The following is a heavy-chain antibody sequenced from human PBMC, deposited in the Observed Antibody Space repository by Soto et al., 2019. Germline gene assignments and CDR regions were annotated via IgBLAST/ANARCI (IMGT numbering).Heavy chain of an antibody. CDR3: ARHTPAISISDH. CDR1: GGSISSSSYY. V-gene: IGHV4-39*01. CDR2: IYYSGST. D-gene: IGHD2-15*01. Sequence: PSETLSLTCAVSGGSISSSSYYWGWIRQPPGKGLEWIGSIYYSGSTYYNPSLKSRVTISVDTSKNQFSLNLSSVTAADTAVYYCARHTPAISISDHWGQGTLVTVSS. J-gene: IGHJ4*02.